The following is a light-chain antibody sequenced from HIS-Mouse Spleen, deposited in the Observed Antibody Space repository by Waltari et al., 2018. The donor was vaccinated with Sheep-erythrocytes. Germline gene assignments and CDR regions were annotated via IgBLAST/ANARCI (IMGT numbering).Light chain of an antibody. V-gene: IGLV3-1*01. Sequence: SYERTQPPSVSVSRGQTASIPCSGDKLGDTYACWYQQKPGQSPVLFIYQDSKRPSGIPELFSVSNSGNTATLTISGTQAMDEADYYCQAWDSSTAWVFGGGTKLTVL. CDR3: QAWDSSTAWV. CDR2: QDS. CDR1: KLGDTY. J-gene: IGLJ3*02.